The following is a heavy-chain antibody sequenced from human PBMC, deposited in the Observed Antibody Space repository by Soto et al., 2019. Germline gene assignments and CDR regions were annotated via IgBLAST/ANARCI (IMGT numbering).Heavy chain of an antibody. J-gene: IGHJ5*02. Sequence: PSETLSLTCTVSGGSISSYYWSWIRQSAGKGLEWIGRIYSSGSTNYNPSLKSRVSMSVDTSKNQFSLKLSSVAAADTAVYYCAREAITIFGEQRFGPWGHGTLVT. V-gene: IGHV4-4*07. D-gene: IGHD3-3*01. CDR2: IYSSGST. CDR3: AREAITIFGEQRFGP. CDR1: GGSISSYY.